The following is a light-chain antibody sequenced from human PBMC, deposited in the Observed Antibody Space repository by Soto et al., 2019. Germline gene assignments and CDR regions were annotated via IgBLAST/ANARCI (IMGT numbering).Light chain of an antibody. Sequence: EVLMTQSPPTLSVSPGEGATLSCRASQSVGSNLAWYQQKPGQAPRLLIYSACIRATGVPARFSGSGSGTAFTLSISGLQSEDFALYYCQQYNNWTLITFGQGTRLEI. V-gene: IGKV3-15*01. J-gene: IGKJ5*01. CDR3: QQYNNWTLIT. CDR1: QSVGSN. CDR2: SAC.